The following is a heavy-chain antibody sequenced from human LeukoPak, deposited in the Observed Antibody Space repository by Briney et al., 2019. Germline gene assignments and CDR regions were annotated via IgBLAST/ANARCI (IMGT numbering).Heavy chain of an antibody. CDR3: AREVSSGSYYSLIAIDY. Sequence: SVKVSCKASGYTFTGYAMNWVRQAPGQGLEWMGRIIPILGIANYAQKFQGRVTITADKSTSTAYMELSSLRSEDTAVYYCAREVSSGSYYSLIAIDYWGQGILVTVSS. V-gene: IGHV1-69*04. J-gene: IGHJ4*02. CDR2: IIPILGIA. D-gene: IGHD1-26*01. CDR1: GYTFTGYA.